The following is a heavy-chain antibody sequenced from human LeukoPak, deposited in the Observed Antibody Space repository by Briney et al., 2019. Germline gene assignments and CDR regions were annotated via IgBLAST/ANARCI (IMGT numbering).Heavy chain of an antibody. V-gene: IGHV4-38-2*01. Sequence: SETLSLTCAVSGYSISSGYYWGWIRQPPGKGLEWIRSIYHSGSTYYNPSLKSRVTISVDTSKNQFSLKLSSVTAADTAVYYCARSIVATDYWYFDLWGRGTLVTVSS. CDR1: GYSISSGYY. CDR3: ARSIVATDYWYFDL. D-gene: IGHD5-12*01. J-gene: IGHJ2*01. CDR2: IYHSGST.